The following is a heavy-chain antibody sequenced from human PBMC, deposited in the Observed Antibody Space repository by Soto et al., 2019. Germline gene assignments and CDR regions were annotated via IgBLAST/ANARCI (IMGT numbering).Heavy chain of an antibody. J-gene: IGHJ6*02. CDR2: IDPSDSYT. D-gene: IGHD6-19*01. CDR1: GYSFTSYW. CDR3: ARSSGWYGGGYYYYYYGMDV. V-gene: IGHV5-10-1*01. Sequence: PGESLKISCKGSGYSFTSYWISWVRQMPGKGLEWMGRIDPSDSYTNYSPSFQGHVTISADKSISTAYLQWSSLKASDAAMHYCARSSGWYGGGYYYYYYGMDVWGQGTTVTVSS.